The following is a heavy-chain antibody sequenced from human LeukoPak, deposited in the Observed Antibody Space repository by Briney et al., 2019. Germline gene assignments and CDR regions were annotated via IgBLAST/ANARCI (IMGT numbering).Heavy chain of an antibody. D-gene: IGHD3-16*01. CDR2: IYTSGST. CDR3: ASEMWGAHAFDI. V-gene: IGHV4-61*02. Sequence: PSQTLSLTGTVSGGSISSGSYYWSWIRQPAGKGLEWIGLIYTSGSTNYNPSLKSRVTISVDTSKNQFSLKLSSVTAADTAVYYCASEMWGAHAFDIWGQGTMVTVSS. CDR1: GGSISSGSYY. J-gene: IGHJ3*02.